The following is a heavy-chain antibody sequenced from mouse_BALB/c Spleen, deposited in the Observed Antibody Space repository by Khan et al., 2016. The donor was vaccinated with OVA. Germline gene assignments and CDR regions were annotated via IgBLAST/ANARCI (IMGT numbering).Heavy chain of an antibody. Sequence: VQLQQSGAQLARPGASVRLSCKASGYTFTDYYINWMRQRTGEGLEWIGEIYPGSDNTYYNEKFKDRATMTADKSSSTAYMHLSSLTSEDSAVDFCAREWAAWFPYWGQGTLVTVSA. CDR2: IYPGSDNT. J-gene: IGHJ3*01. V-gene: IGHV1-77*01. CDR1: GYTFTDYY. CDR3: AREWAAWFPY.